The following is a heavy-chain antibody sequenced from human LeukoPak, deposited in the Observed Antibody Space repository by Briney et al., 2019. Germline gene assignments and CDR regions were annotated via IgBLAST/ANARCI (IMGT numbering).Heavy chain of an antibody. CDR2: ISGSGGST. Sequence: PGGSLRLSCAASGFTFSSYAMSWVRQAPGKGLEWVSAISGSGGSTYYADSVKGRFTISRDNSKNTLYLQMNSLRAEDTAVYYCAKDLEVYYDFWSGYFGGDFDYWGQGTLVTVSS. D-gene: IGHD3-3*01. V-gene: IGHV3-23*01. J-gene: IGHJ4*02. CDR3: AKDLEVYYDFWSGYFGGDFDY. CDR1: GFTFSSYA.